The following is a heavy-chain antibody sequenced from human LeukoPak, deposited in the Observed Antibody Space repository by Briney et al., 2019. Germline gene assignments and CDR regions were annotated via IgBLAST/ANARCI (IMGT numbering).Heavy chain of an antibody. V-gene: IGHV1-8*01. Sequence: GASVKVSCKASGYTFTSYDINWVRQATGQGLEWMGWMNPNSGNTGYAQKFQGRVTMTRNTSISTAYMELSSLRSEDTVVYYCARDIDILTGLDYWGQGTLVTVSS. J-gene: IGHJ4*02. CDR2: MNPNSGNT. D-gene: IGHD3-9*01. CDR3: ARDIDILTGLDY. CDR1: GYTFTSYD.